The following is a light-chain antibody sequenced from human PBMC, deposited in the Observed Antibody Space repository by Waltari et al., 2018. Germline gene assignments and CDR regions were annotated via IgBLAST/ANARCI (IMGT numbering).Light chain of an antibody. CDR1: QSITTW. CDR3: QQYNSYPYT. J-gene: IGKJ2*01. Sequence: DIQMTQSPSTLSASVGDRVTITCRASQSITTWLAWYQQKPGKAPKLLIYKASNLESGVPSRFSGSGSGTEFTFTISSLQPDDFATYYCQQYNSYPYTFGQGTRLEIK. CDR2: KAS. V-gene: IGKV1-5*03.